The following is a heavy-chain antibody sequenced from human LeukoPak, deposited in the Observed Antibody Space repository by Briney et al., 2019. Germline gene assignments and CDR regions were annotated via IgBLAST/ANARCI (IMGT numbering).Heavy chain of an antibody. V-gene: IGHV3-9*01. CDR1: GFTFDDYA. J-gene: IGHJ4*02. Sequence: GRSLRLSCAASGFTFDDYAMHWVRQAPGKGLEWVSGISWNSVSIDYADSVKGRFTISRDNAKNSLYLQMNSLRAEDTALYYCAKGASSSGSQIDYWGQGTLVTVSS. CDR3: AKGASSSGSQIDY. CDR2: ISWNSVSI. D-gene: IGHD1-26*01.